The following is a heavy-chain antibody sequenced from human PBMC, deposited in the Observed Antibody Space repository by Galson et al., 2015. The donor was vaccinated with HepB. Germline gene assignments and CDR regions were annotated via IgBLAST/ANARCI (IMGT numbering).Heavy chain of an antibody. CDR2: TYYRSKWYT. V-gene: IGHV6-1*01. CDR3: ARGWQQMEEF. D-gene: IGHD6-13*01. J-gene: IGHJ4*02. CDR1: GDSVSSTSAT. Sequence: CAISGDSVSSTSATWNWIRQSPSRGLEWLGRTYYRSKWYTDSAVSVKSRITINPDTSKNQFSLRLNSVTPEDTAVYYCARGWQQMEEFWGQGTLVTVSS.